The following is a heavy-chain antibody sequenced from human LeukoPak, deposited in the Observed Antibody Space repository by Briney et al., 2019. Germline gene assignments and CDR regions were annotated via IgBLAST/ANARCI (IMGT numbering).Heavy chain of an antibody. CDR3: ATEPRLHYDSSGYN. J-gene: IGHJ4*02. CDR2: ISYDGSNK. CDR1: GFTFSSYA. D-gene: IGHD3-22*01. Sequence: PGGSLRLSCAASGFTFSSYAMHWVRQAPGKGLEWVAVISYDGSNKYYADSVKGRFTISRDNSKNTLYLQMNSLRAEDTAVYYCATEPRLHYDSSGYNWGQGTLVTVSS. V-gene: IGHV3-30-3*01.